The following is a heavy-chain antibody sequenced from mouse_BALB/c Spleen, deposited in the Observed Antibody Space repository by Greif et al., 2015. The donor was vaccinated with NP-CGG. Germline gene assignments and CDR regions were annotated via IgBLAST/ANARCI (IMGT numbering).Heavy chain of an antibody. CDR1: GYSITSGYY. D-gene: IGHD3-2*02. J-gene: IGHJ4*01. V-gene: IGHV3-6*02. Sequence: EVKLMESGPGLVKPSQSLSLTCSVTGYSITSGYYWNWIRQFPGDKLEWMGYISYDGSNNYDPSLKNRISITRDTSKNQFFLKLNSVTTEDTATYYCANQDVYAMDYWGQGTSVTVSS. CDR2: ISYDGSN. CDR3: ANQDVYAMDY.